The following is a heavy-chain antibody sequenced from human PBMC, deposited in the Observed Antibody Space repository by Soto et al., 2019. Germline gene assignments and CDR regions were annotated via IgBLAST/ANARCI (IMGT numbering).Heavy chain of an antibody. CDR3: ARESEDLTSNFDY. CDR2: ISSTTNYI. Sequence: GGSLKLSCAASGFTFTRYSMNWVRQAPGKGLEWVSSISSTTNYIYYGDSMKGRFTISRDNAKNSLYLEMNSLRAEDTAVYYCARESEDLTSNFDYWGQGTLVTVSS. J-gene: IGHJ4*02. V-gene: IGHV3-21*06. CDR1: GFTFTRYS.